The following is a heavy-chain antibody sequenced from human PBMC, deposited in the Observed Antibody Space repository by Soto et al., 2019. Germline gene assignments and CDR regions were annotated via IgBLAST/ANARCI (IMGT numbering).Heavy chain of an antibody. CDR3: TRGGATVEAIYPFEN. J-gene: IGHJ4*02. Sequence: EVQLVESGGGLVQPGGSLRLSCAASGFTFTNNWMHWVRQAPGKGLVWVSRINSDGTTTTYADSVKGRFTISRDNAKNTLYLQVNSLGGEDTAVYYWTRGGATVEAIYPFENWGQGTLVTVSS. CDR2: INSDGTTT. CDR1: GFTFTNNW. V-gene: IGHV3-74*01. D-gene: IGHD3-3*01.